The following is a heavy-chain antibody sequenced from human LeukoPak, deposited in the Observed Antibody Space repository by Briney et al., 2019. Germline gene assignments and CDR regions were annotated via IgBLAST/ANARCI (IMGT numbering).Heavy chain of an antibody. CDR2: INPSGGST. CDR1: GYTFTSYY. V-gene: IGHV1-46*01. J-gene: IGHJ5*02. CDR3: ARDPYYYERSGYYLNWFDP. Sequence: ASVKVSCKASGYTFTSYYMHWVRQAPGQGLEWMGIINPSGGSTSYAQKFQGRVTMTRDTSTSTVYMELSSLRSEDTAVYYCARDPYYYERSGYYLNWFDPWGQGTLVTVSS. D-gene: IGHD3-22*01.